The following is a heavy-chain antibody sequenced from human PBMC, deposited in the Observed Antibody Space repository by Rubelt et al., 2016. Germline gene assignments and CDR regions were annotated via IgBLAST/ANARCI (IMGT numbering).Heavy chain of an antibody. CDR2: IYYSGST. CDR3: ARADYYYYGMDV. J-gene: IGHJ6*02. Sequence: QVQLQQWGAGLLKPSETLSLTCAVYGGSFSGYYWSWIRQPPGKGLEWIGYIYYSGSTNYNPSLKSRVTISVATSKNQFPLKLSSVTAADTAVYYCARADYYYYGMDVWGQGTTVTVSS. CDR1: GGSFSGYY. V-gene: IGHV4-34*11.